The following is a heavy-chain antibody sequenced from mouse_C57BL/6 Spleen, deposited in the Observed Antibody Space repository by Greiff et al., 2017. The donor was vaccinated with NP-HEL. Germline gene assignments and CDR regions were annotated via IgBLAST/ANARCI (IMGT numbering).Heavy chain of an antibody. Sequence: QVQLQQPGAELVRPGSSVKLSCKASGYTFTSYWMDWVKQRPGQGLEWIGNIYPSDSETHYNQKFKDKATLTVDKSSSTAYMQLSSLTSEDSAVYYCASRGDYYGSSPWFAYWGQGTLVTVSA. CDR1: GYTFTSYW. J-gene: IGHJ3*01. CDR2: IYPSDSET. V-gene: IGHV1-61*01. CDR3: ASRGDYYGSSPWFAY. D-gene: IGHD1-1*01.